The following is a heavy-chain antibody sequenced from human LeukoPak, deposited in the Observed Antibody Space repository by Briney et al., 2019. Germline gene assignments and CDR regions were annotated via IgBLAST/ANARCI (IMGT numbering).Heavy chain of an antibody. J-gene: IGHJ4*02. D-gene: IGHD1-26*01. V-gene: IGHV6-1*01. CDR3: ARRASGADYFDY. Sequence: SQTLSLTCAISGDSVSTASNAWYWIRQSPSRGLEWLGRTYYNSKWYTDYAVSVSGRTTINPDTSRNQLSLQLSFVTPEDTAVYYCARRASGADYFDYWGQGTLVTVSS. CDR1: GDSVSTASNA. CDR2: TYYNSKWYT.